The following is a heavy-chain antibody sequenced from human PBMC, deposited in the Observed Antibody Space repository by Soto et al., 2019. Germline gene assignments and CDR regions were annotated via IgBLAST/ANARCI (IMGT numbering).Heavy chain of an antibody. D-gene: IGHD3-10*01. J-gene: IGHJ6*02. CDR2: XXXXXXXX. V-gene: IGHV3-21*01. CDR3: VRERGLSSFYGMDV. CDR1: GFTLTTYT. Sequence: PGGSLRLSCEASGFTLTTYTMNWVRQASGKGLEWXXXXXXXXXXXYYADSVKGRFTISRDNARNSLYLQMNSLRAEDTAVYYCVRERGLSSFYGMDVWGQGTTVTVSS.